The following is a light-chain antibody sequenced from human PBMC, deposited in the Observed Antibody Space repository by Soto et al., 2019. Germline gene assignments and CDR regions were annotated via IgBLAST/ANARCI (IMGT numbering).Light chain of an antibody. V-gene: IGLV2-14*03. CDR2: DVS. CDR1: SSDVGAYHS. CDR3: TSFTDTGTVI. Sequence: QSVLTQPASGSGSPGQSFTISCTGTSSDVGAYHSVSWYQQHPGKAPKLIIFDVSNRPSGVSDRFSGSKSGNTASLTISGLQAEDEADYYCTSFTDTGTVIFGGGTKVTVL. J-gene: IGLJ2*01.